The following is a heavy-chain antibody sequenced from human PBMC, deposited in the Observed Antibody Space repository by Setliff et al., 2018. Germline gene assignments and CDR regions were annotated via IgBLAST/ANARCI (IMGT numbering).Heavy chain of an antibody. D-gene: IGHD6-6*01. CDR3: ARGSGTYASSSRVFHY. V-gene: IGHV1-69*05. CDR1: GGTFKNYG. Sequence: SVKVSCKASGGTFKNYGISWVRQAPGQGLEWMGGIIPIFGTTNYAQKFQGRATIITDESTSTAYMELSSLRSEDTAVYYCARGSGTYASSSRVFHYWGQGTLVTVSS. J-gene: IGHJ4*02. CDR2: IIPIFGTT.